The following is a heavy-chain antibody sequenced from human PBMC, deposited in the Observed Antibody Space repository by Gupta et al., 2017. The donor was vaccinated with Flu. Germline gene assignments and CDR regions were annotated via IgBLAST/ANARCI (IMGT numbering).Heavy chain of an antibody. CDR2: MSPNSGNT. CDR1: GYTFTTYD. CDR3: GRGVEAGIDY. D-gene: IGHD2-15*01. J-gene: IGHJ4*02. V-gene: IGHV1-8*01. Sequence: QLQLVQSGAEVEKPGASVKVSCQASGYTFTTYDLNCVRQAPGQRPERIGRMSPNSGNTGYAQKFQGRVTMTRDTSISTDYMELSSLGSDDTAVYYCGRGVEAGIDYWGQGTLVTVSS.